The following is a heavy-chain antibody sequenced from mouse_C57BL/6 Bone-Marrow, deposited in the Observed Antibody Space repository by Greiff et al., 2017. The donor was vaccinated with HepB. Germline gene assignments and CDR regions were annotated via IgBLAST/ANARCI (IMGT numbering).Heavy chain of an antibody. CDR2: IRSKSNNYAT. CDR3: VRHEGSTHWYFDV. V-gene: IGHV10-1*01. Sequence: EVKLMESGGGLVQPKGSLKLSCAASGFSFNTYAMNWVRQAPGKGLEWVARIRSKSNNYATYYADSVKDRFTISRDDSESMLYLQMNNLKTEDTAMYYCVRHEGSTHWYFDVWGTGTTVTVSS. CDR1: GFSFNTYA. D-gene: IGHD1-1*01. J-gene: IGHJ1*03.